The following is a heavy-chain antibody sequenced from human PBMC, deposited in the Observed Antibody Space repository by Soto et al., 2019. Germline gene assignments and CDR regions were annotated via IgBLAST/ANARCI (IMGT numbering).Heavy chain of an antibody. V-gene: IGHV4-61*08. D-gene: IGHD4-4*01. J-gene: IGHJ4*02. CDR3: ARGGFDYSNYY. CDR1: GGSVSSGGYY. Sequence: SETLSLTCTVSGGSVSSGGYYWSWIRQPPGKGLEWIGYIYYSGSTNYNPSLKSRVTISVDTSKNQFSLKLSSVTAADTAVYYCARGGFDYSNYYWGQGTLVTVSS. CDR2: IYYSGST.